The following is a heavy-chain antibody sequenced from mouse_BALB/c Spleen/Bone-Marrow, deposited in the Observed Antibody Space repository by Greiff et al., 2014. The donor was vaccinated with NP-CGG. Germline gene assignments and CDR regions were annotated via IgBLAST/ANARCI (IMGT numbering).Heavy chain of an antibody. Sequence: VQLQQSGPELVRPGASVKISCKASGYTFTDYYIYWVKQSHGKSLEWIGYIYPYSGGTGYNQKFKSKATLTVDNSSTTAYMELRSLTSEDSAVYYCARGNWDFAYWGQGTLVTVST. CDR2: IYPYSGGT. J-gene: IGHJ3*01. CDR1: GYTFTDYY. CDR3: ARGNWDFAY. D-gene: IGHD4-1*01. V-gene: IGHV1S29*02.